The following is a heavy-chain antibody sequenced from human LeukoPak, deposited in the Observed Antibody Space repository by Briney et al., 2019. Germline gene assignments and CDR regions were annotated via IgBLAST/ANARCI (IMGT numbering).Heavy chain of an antibody. CDR3: ARRGGVATLRY. Sequence: PSETLSLTCAVYGGSFSGYYWSWIRQPPGEGLEWIGEINHSGSTNYNPSLKSRVTISVDTSKNQFSLKLSSVTAADTAVYYCARRGGVATLRYWGQGTLVTVSS. V-gene: IGHV4-34*01. D-gene: IGHD5-12*01. J-gene: IGHJ4*02. CDR1: GGSFSGYY. CDR2: INHSGST.